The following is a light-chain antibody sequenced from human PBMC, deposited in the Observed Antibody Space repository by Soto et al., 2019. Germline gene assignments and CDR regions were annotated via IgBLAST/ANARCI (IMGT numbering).Light chain of an antibody. CDR3: QQYNNWPIT. J-gene: IGKJ5*01. CDR1: QSVSSN. CDR2: GAS. V-gene: IGKV3-15*01. Sequence: RVMTQSPATLSVSPCERATLSCRASQSVSSNLAWYQQKPGQAPRLLIYGASTRATGIPARFSGSGSGTEFTLTISSLQSEDFAVYYCQQYNNWPITFGQGTRLEIK.